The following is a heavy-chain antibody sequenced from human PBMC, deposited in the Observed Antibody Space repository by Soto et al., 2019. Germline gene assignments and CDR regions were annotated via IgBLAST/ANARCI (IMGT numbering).Heavy chain of an antibody. J-gene: IGHJ3*02. CDR2: ISYDGSNK. CDR3: EKAMVVVTAISGGGGCDK. D-gene: IGHD2-21*02. V-gene: IGHV3-30*18. CDR1: GFTFSSYG. Sequence: QVQLVESGGGVVQPGRSLRLSCAASGFTFSSYGMHWVRQAPGKGLEWVAVISYDGSNKYCADSVKGRFTISRDNSKNTLYLQMNSLRAEDTSVYYCEKAMVVVTAISGGGGCDKWGQGTLVTVSS.